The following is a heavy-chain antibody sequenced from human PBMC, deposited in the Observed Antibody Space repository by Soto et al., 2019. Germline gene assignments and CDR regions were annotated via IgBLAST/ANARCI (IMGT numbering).Heavy chain of an antibody. J-gene: IGHJ4*02. Sequence: QVQLVESGGGVVQPGRSLRLSCAASGFTFSSYGMHWVRQAPGKGLEWVAVISYDGSNKYYADSVKGRFTISRDNSKNTVYLLMNSLRAEDTAVYYCANDYGDLCGPDYWGQGTLVTVSS. CDR1: GFTFSSYG. D-gene: IGHD4-17*01. CDR3: ANDYGDLCGPDY. CDR2: ISYDGSNK. V-gene: IGHV3-30*18.